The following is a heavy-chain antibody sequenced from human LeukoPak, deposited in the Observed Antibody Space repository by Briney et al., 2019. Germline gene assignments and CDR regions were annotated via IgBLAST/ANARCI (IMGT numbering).Heavy chain of an antibody. CDR2: ISYDGKNE. J-gene: IGHJ1*01. Sequence: GGSLRLSCAASGFTFSNFGMHWVRQAPGKGLEWVAVISYDGKNEYYTDSVKGRFTISRDNAENSLYLQMNSLRAEDTAVYYCASLPSGRHLSIRHWGQGTLVTVSS. CDR1: GFTFSNFG. CDR3: ASLPSGRHLSIRH. D-gene: IGHD1-26*01. V-gene: IGHV3-30*03.